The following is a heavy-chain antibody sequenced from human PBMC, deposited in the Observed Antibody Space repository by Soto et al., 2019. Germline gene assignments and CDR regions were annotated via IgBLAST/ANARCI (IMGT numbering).Heavy chain of an antibody. D-gene: IGHD6-6*01. V-gene: IGHV4-31*03. CDR3: ARYHNGPSSSYFDY. J-gene: IGHJ4*02. CDR1: GGSISSGGYY. Sequence: QVQLQESGPGLVKPSQTLSLTCTVSGGSISSGGYYWSWIRQHPGKGLEWIGYLYYSGSTYYNPSLQSRVTISVDTSKNQFSLKLSSVTAADTAVYYCARYHNGPSSSYFDYWGQGTLVTVSS. CDR2: LYYSGST.